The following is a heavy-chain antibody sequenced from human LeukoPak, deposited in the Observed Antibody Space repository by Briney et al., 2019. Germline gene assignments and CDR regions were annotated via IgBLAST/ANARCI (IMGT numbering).Heavy chain of an antibody. J-gene: IGHJ4*02. CDR1: GFTFSSYG. Sequence: GGSLRLSCAASGFTFSSYGMHWVRQAPGKGLEWVAVISYDGSNKYYADSVKGRFTISRDNSKNTLYLQMNSLRAEDTAVYYCAKDLESIRYFDWLPDYWGQGTLVTVSS. D-gene: IGHD3-9*01. CDR3: AKDLESIRYFDWLPDY. V-gene: IGHV3-30*18. CDR2: ISYDGSNK.